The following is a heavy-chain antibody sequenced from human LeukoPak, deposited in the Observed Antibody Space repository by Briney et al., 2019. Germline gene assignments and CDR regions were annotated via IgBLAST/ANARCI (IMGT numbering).Heavy chain of an antibody. D-gene: IGHD3-22*01. V-gene: IGHV1-18*01. CDR2: ISAYNGNT. J-gene: IGHJ3*02. CDR3: ARGITYYYDSSGYYPHDAFDI. Sequence: ASVKVSCKASGYTFTSYGISWVRQAPGQGLEWMGWISAYNGNTNYAQKLQGRVTMTTDTSTSTAYMELRSLRSDDTAVYYCARGITYYYDSSGYYPHDAFDIWGQGTMVTVSS. CDR1: GYTFTSYG.